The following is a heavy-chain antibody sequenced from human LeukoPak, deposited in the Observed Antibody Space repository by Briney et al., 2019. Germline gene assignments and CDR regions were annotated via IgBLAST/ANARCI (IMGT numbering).Heavy chain of an antibody. J-gene: IGHJ5*02. D-gene: IGHD3-10*01. CDR1: GASISSSSSY. CDR3: ARAAWIWFGESWWFDP. Sequence: SDTLSLTCTVSGASISSSSSYWGWIRQPPGKGLEWIGEINHSGSTNYNPSLKSRVTISVDTSKNQFSLKLSSVTAADTAVYYCARAAWIWFGESWWFDPWGQGTLVTVSS. V-gene: IGHV4-39*07. CDR2: INHSGST.